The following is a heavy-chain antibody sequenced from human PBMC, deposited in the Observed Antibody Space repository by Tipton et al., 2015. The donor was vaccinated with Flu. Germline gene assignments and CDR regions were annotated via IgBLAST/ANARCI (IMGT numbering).Heavy chain of an antibody. CDR1: GYTFTGYY. CDR3: ARQSSCWPYAFDI. V-gene: IGHV1-2*06. Sequence: QLVQSGAEVKKPGASVKVSCKASGYTFTGYYMHWVRQAPGQGLEWMGRINPNSGGTNYAQKFQGRVTMTRDTSISTAYMELSRPRSDDTAVYYCARQSSCWPYAFDIWGQGTMVPVSS. CDR2: INPNSGGT. D-gene: IGHD6-19*01. J-gene: IGHJ3*02.